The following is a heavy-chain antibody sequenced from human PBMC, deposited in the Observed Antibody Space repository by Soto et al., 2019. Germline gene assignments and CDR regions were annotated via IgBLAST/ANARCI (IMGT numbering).Heavy chain of an antibody. CDR2: IYYSGST. CDR1: GGSISSGGYY. D-gene: IGHD3-22*01. CDR3: ASDHVGYSDSSGNSMGGLFDD. J-gene: IGHJ4*02. V-gene: IGHV4-31*03. Sequence: QVQLQESGPGLVKPSQTLSLTCTVSGGSISSGGYYWSWIRQHPGKGLEWIGYIYYSGSTYYNPSLKSRVTISVDTSKNQFSLKLSSVTAADTVVYYCASDHVGYSDSSGNSMGGLFDDWGQGTLVTVSS.